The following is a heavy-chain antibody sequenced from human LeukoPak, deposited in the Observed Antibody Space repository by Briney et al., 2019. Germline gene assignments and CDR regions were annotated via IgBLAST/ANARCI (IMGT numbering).Heavy chain of an antibody. CDR1: GFSFNRYC. CDR3: ARPLQTYLTHYFAF. V-gene: IGHV3-30*03. J-gene: IGHJ4*01. Sequence: GGSLRLSCAASGFSFNRYCMRWVRQAPGKGLEWVAVVSYLGNDKFYADSVKGRFTISRGNSNNTVYLEINNLRSEDTCVYYCARPLQTYLTHYFAFSGPGDPVTASS. D-gene: IGHD2-2*02. CDR2: VSYLGNDK.